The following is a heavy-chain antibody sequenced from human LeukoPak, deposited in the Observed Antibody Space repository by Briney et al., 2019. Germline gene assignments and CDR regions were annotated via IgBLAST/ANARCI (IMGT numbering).Heavy chain of an antibody. CDR3: ARELLDYYYMDV. D-gene: IGHD2-15*01. V-gene: IGHV1-69*05. CDR1: GGTFSSYA. Sequence: GASVKVSCKASGGTFSSYAISWVRQAPGQGLEWMGGIIPIFGTANYAQKFQGRVTITTDESTSTAYMKLSSLRSEDTAVYYCARELLDYYYMDVWGKGTTVTVSS. J-gene: IGHJ6*03. CDR2: IIPIFGTA.